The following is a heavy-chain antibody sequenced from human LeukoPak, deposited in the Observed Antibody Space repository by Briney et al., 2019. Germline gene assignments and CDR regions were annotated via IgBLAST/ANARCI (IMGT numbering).Heavy chain of an antibody. D-gene: IGHD1-26*01. V-gene: IGHV3-7*01. CDR3: ARDSQLEWEPSIWFDP. CDR1: GFTFSSYW. CDR2: IKQDGSEK. Sequence: GGSLRLSCAASGFTFSSYWMSWVRQAPGKGLEWVANIKQDGSEKYYVDSVKGRFTISRDNAKNSLYLQMNSLRAEDTAVYYCARDSQLEWEPSIWFDPWGQGTLVTVSS. J-gene: IGHJ5*02.